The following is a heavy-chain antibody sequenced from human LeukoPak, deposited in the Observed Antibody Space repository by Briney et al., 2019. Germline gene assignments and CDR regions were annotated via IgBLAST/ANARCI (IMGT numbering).Heavy chain of an antibody. V-gene: IGHV4-59*02. J-gene: IGHJ4*02. CDR2: IYKIGTT. CDR1: GDSVTGYY. CDR3: VIGVGWQPDY. D-gene: IGHD2-15*01. Sequence: AETLSLTCTVFGDSVTGYYLNWVRQPPGKGLEWIGHIYKIGTTNYNPSLKSRLTISADTSKNQFSLQLRSVTAADTAVYYCVIGVGWQPDYWGQGALVTVSS.